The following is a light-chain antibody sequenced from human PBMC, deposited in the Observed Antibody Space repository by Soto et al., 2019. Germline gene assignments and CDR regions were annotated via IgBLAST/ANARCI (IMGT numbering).Light chain of an antibody. CDR1: QSVSSY. Sequence: EIVLTQSPATLSLSPGERATLSCRASQSVSSYLAWYQQKPGQAPRLLIYDASNRATGIPARFSGSGSGTDFTLTISGLQPDDFATYYCQQYNLYWSFGQGTKVDIK. J-gene: IGKJ1*01. CDR3: QQYNLYWS. CDR2: DAS. V-gene: IGKV3-11*01.